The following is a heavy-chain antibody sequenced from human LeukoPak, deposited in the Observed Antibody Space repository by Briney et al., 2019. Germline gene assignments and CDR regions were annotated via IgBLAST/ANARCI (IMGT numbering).Heavy chain of an antibody. J-gene: IGHJ6*03. CDR3: ARLKFYDSTGYSPSYYMDV. D-gene: IGHD3-22*01. CDR1: GGSIISNY. V-gene: IGHV4-4*07. CDR2: IYGSGIT. Sequence: SETLSLTCTVSGGSIISNYWSWIRQSAGTGLEWIGRIYGSGITDYNPSLKSRVTMSLDTSRRQFSLRLTSATAADTAVYYCARLKFYDSTGYSPSYYMDVWGKGTTVSVFS.